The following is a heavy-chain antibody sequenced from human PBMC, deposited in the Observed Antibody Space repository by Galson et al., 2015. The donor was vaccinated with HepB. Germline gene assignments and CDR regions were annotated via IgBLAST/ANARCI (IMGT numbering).Heavy chain of an antibody. D-gene: IGHD2-2*01. CDR1: GFTVSSNY. V-gene: IGHV3-53*01. Sequence: SLRLSCAASGFTVSSNYMSWVRQAPGKGLEWISFIYRGGSTSYADSVKGRFTISRDTSKNTLYLQMNSLRAEDTAVYYCARDGVVPAAKTGTYYYNGMDVWGQGTTVTVSS. J-gene: IGHJ6*02. CDR3: ARDGVVPAAKTGTYYYNGMDV. CDR2: IYRGGST.